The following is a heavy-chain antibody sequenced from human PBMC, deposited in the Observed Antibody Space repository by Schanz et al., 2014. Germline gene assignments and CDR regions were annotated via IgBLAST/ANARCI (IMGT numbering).Heavy chain of an antibody. V-gene: IGHV3-23*04. D-gene: IGHD2-2*01. CDR3: AKVAPAATHLDS. CDR2: ISGSGGST. Sequence: EVQLVESGGGLVQPGRSLRLSCAASGFTFSSYTMNWVRQAPGKGLEWVSAISGSGGSTVYADSVKGRFTISRDNAKNSLFLQMNSLSAEDTAVYYCAKVAPAATHLDSWGLGTLVTVSS. CDR1: GFTFSSYT. J-gene: IGHJ4*02.